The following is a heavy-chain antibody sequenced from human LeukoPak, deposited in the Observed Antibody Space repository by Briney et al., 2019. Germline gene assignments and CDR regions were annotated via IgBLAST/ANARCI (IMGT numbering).Heavy chain of an antibody. J-gene: IGHJ4*02. CDR2: IYSGGST. D-gene: IGHD6-13*01. Sequence: GGSLRLSCAASGFTVSSNYMSWVRQAPGKGLEWVSVIYSGGSTYYADSVKGRFTISRDNSKNTLYLQMNSLRAEDTAVYYCARRGIAAAGWVYFDYWGQGTLVTVSS. CDR3: ARRGIAAAGWVYFDY. V-gene: IGHV3-66*02. CDR1: GFTVSSNY.